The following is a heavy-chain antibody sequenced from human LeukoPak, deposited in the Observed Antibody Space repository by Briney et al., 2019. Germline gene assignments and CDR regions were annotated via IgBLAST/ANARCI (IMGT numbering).Heavy chain of an antibody. CDR1: GFTFSSYA. CDR3: AREFITTDDAFDI. J-gene: IGHJ3*02. Sequence: GGSLRLSCAASGFTFSSYAMSWVRQAPGKGLVWVSRINSVGSSTSYADSVKGRFTISRDNAKNALYLQMYSLRAEDTAVYYCAREFITTDDAFDIWGHGTMVTVSS. CDR2: INSVGSST. D-gene: IGHD3-10*01. V-gene: IGHV3-74*01.